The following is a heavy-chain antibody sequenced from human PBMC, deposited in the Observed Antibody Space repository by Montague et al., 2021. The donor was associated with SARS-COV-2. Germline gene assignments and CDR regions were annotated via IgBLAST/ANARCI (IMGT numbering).Heavy chain of an antibody. D-gene: IGHD3-10*01. CDR1: GGSVSSSSYY. CDR2: IYYTGST. CDR3: ARHITGSGNAFDI. Sequence: SETLSLTCTVSGGSVSSSSYYWGWIRQPPGKGLEWIGSIYYTGSTYYNSSLKSRVTISVDTSENQFSLKLSSVTAADTAVYYCARHITGSGNAFDIWGQGTMVTVSS. V-gene: IGHV4-39*01. J-gene: IGHJ3*02.